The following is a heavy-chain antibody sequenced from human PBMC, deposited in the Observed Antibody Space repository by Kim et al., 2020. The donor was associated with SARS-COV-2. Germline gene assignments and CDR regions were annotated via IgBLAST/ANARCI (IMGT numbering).Heavy chain of an antibody. CDR2: ISSSSSTI. CDR1: GFTFSSYS. Sequence: GGSLRLSCAASGFTFSSYSMNWVRQAPGKGLEWVSYISSSSSTIYYADSVKGRFTISRDNAKNSLYLQMNSLRDEDTAVYYCAREPVVVTADYYYGMDVWGQGTTVTVSS. J-gene: IGHJ6*02. V-gene: IGHV3-48*02. CDR3: AREPVVVTADYYYGMDV. D-gene: IGHD2-21*02.